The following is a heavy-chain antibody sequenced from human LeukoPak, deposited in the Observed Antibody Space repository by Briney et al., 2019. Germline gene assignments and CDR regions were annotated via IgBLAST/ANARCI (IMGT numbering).Heavy chain of an antibody. J-gene: IGHJ4*02. CDR1: GFTFSSYW. CDR3: ARVALGYCSSTSCLWIEWLSLYYFDY. D-gene: IGHD2-2*01. Sequence: PGGSLRLSCAASGFTFSSYWMSWVRQAPGKGLEWVANIKQDGSEKYYVDSVKGRFTISRDNAKNSLYLQMNSLRAEDTAVYYCARVALGYCSSTSCLWIEWLSLYYFDYWGQGTPVTVSS. V-gene: IGHV3-7*01. CDR2: IKQDGSEK.